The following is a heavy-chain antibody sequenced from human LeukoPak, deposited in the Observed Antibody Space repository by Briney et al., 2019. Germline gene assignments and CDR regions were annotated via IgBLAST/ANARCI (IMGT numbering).Heavy chain of an antibody. CDR2: IYPGDSDT. Sequence: GESLKISCKGSGYSFTSYWIGWVRQMPGKGLEWMGIIYPGDSDTRYSPSFQGQVTISADKSISTAYLQWSSLKASDTAMYYCARQVPSGSYRQSYYFDYWGQGTLVTVSS. CDR3: ARQVPSGSYRQSYYFDY. CDR1: GYSFTSYW. D-gene: IGHD1-26*01. J-gene: IGHJ4*02. V-gene: IGHV5-51*01.